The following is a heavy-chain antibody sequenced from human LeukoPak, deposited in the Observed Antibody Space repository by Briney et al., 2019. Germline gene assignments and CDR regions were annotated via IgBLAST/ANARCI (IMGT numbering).Heavy chain of an antibody. CDR3: AREGCSGGSCYSWFDP. V-gene: IGHV4-59*01. CDR1: GATFSNAW. D-gene: IGHD2-15*01. CDR2: IYYSGST. J-gene: IGHJ5*02. Sequence: KPGGSLRLSCAAPGATFSNAWMSWIRQPPGKGLEWIGYIYYSGSTNYNPSLKSRVTISVDTSRNQFSLKLSSVTAADTAVYYCAREGCSGGSCYSWFDPWGQGTLVTVSS.